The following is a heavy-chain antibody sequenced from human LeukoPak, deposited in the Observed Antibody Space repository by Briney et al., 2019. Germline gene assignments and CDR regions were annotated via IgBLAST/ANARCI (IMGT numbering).Heavy chain of an antibody. CDR1: GFTFSSYA. Sequence: GGSLRLSCAASGFTFSSYAMSWVRQAPGKGLEWVSAISGSGGSTYYADSVKGRFTISRDNSKNTPYLQMNSLRAEDTAVYYCAKPTYGSGSYYDYWGQGTLVTVSS. CDR2: ISGSGGST. V-gene: IGHV3-23*01. D-gene: IGHD3-10*01. J-gene: IGHJ4*02. CDR3: AKPTYGSGSYYDY.